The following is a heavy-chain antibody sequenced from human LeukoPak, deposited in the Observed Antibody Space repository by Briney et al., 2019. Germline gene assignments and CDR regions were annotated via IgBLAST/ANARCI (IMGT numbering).Heavy chain of an antibody. V-gene: IGHV4-34*01. CDR2: INHSGST. CDR1: GGSFSGYY. CDR3: ARGPYRGFDY. Sequence: SETLSLTCAIYGGSFSGYYWSWIRQPPGKGLEWIGEINHSGSTNYNPSLKSRVTISVDTSKNQFSLKLSSVTAADTAVYYCARGPYRGFDYWGQGTLVTVSS. D-gene: IGHD1-14*01. J-gene: IGHJ4*02.